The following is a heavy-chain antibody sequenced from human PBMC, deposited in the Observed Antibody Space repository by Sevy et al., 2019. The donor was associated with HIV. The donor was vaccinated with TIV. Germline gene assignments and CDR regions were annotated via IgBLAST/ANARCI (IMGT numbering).Heavy chain of an antibody. CDR2: ISPYDGDT. D-gene: IGHD1-26*01. CDR1: GYNFNIYT. Sequence: ASVKVSCQSSGYNFNIYTIHWVRQARGQGLEWVGRISPYDGDTDYAHNFHGRVSLTMDTSTSTAYLGLTSLRSDDTAGYFFTRDTGELLTGIAYYYSGMDVWGQGTTVTVSS. CDR3: TRDTGELLTGIAYYYSGMDV. J-gene: IGHJ6*02. V-gene: IGHV1-18*01.